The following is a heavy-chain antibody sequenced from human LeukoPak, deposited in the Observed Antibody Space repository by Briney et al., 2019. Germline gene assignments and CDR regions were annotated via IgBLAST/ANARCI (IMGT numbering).Heavy chain of an antibody. V-gene: IGHV3-23*01. CDR1: GFTFSSYA. CDR2: ISGSGGST. Sequence: GGSLRLSCAASGFTFSSYAMSWVRQAPGKGLEWVSAISGSGGSTYYADSVKGRFTISRDNAKNTLYLQMNSLRAEDTAVYYCAKPGAIVVATAMRSDYWGQGTLVTVSS. J-gene: IGHJ4*02. D-gene: IGHD2-21*02. CDR3: AKPGAIVVATAMRSDY.